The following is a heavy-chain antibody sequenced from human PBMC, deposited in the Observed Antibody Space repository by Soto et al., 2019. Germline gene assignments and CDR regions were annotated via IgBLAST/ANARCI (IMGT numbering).Heavy chain of an antibody. CDR1: GFSFRSYA. CDR2: IGDTDDST. V-gene: IGHV3-23*01. CDR3: ADGGRYAYD. J-gene: IGHJ4*02. D-gene: IGHD1-26*01. Sequence: EVQLLESGGGLVQPGGSLRLSCAASGFSFRSYAMSWVRQAPGKGLEWVSTIGDTDDSTYYVDSVKRRFTISRDNSKNTLYLQMNSLRAEDTAVYYCADGGRYAYDWGQGTLVTVSS.